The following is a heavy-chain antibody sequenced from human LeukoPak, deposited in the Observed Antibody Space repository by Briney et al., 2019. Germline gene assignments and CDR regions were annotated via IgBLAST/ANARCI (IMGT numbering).Heavy chain of an antibody. CDR1: GYTFTSYY. CDR2: INPSGGST. V-gene: IGHV1-46*01. CDR3: ARELKLCGGDCYPYWYFDL. J-gene: IGHJ2*01. Sequence: ASVKVSCKASGYTFTSYYMHWVRQAPGQGLEWMGIINPSGGSTSYAQKFQGRVTMTRDTSTSTVYMELSSLRSEDTAVYYCARELKLCGGDCYPYWYFDLWGRGTLVTVSS. D-gene: IGHD2-21*02.